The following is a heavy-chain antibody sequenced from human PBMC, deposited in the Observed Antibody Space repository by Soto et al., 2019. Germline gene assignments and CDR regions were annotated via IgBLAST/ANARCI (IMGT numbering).Heavy chain of an antibody. V-gene: IGHV1-69*01. Sequence: QVPLVQSGAEVKKPGSSVKVSCKASGGTFSSYAISWVRKAPGQGLEWMGGIIPIFGTANYAQKFQGRVTITADESTSTAYMELSRLRSEDTAVYYCARGRSRGWYGNYYYGMDVWGQGTTVTFSS. CDR2: IIPIFGTA. CDR1: GGTFSSYA. CDR3: ARGRSRGWYGNYYYGMDV. J-gene: IGHJ6*02. D-gene: IGHD6-19*01.